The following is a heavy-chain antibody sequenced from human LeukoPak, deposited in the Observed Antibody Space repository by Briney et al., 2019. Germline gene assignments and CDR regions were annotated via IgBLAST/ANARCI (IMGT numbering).Heavy chain of an antibody. CDR3: ARETTAGYFDD. CDR1: GGSFSGYY. Sequence: SETLSLTCAVYGGSFSGYYWSWIRHPPGKGLEWIGEINHSGSTNYNPSLKSRVTISVDTSKNQFSLKLSSATAADTAVYYCARETTAGYFDDWGQGTLVTVSS. J-gene: IGHJ4*02. CDR2: INHSGST. D-gene: IGHD4-17*01. V-gene: IGHV4-34*01.